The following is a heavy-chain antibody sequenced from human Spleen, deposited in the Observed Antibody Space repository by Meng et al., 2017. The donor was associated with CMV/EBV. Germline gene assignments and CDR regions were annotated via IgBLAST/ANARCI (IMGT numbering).Heavy chain of an antibody. CDR3: AINPYAGGDV. J-gene: IGHJ6*02. V-gene: IGHV4-39*07. D-gene: IGHD2-8*01. Sequence: SETLSLTCTVSGGSISSSSYYWGWIRQPPGKGLEWIGSIYYSGSTYYNPSLKSRVTMSVDTSKNQFSLKLSSVTAADTAVYYCAINPYAGGDVWGQGTTVTVSS. CDR1: GGSISSSSYY. CDR2: IYYSGST.